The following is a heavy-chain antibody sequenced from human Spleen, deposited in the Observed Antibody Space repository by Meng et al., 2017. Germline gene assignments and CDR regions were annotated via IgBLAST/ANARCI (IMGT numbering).Heavy chain of an antibody. CDR3: ARDEDISAAGKLFGDY. D-gene: IGHD6-25*01. Sequence: QGPLGESGAEVKKPGASVKVSCKASGYNFPDYYIHWVRRAPGQGLEWMGRINPKSGDTHYAQKFQARVTMTGDTSISTAYMELSGLRSDDTAMYYCARDEDISAAGKLFGDYWGQGTLVTVSS. CDR2: INPKSGDT. CDR1: GYNFPDYY. J-gene: IGHJ4*02. V-gene: IGHV1-2*06.